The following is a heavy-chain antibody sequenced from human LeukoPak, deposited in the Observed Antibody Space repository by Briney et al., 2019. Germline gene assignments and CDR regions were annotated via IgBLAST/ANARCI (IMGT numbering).Heavy chain of an antibody. D-gene: IGHD5-24*01. V-gene: IGHV3-30*02. CDR1: GFTFSSYG. CDR3: PKIREEMPTTEPDPAVDDAFDR. CDR2: IRYDGSNK. J-gene: IGHJ3*01. Sequence: GGSLRLSCAASGFTFSSYGMHWVRQAPGKGLEWVAFIRYDGSNKYYADSVKGRFTISRDNSKNTLYLQMNSLRAEDTAVYYCPKIREEMPTTEPDPAVDDAFDRWVEGTMVTVCS.